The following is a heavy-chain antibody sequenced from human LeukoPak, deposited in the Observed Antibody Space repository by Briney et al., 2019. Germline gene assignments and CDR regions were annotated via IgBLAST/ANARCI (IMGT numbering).Heavy chain of an antibody. CDR1: GFTFSSYS. CDR2: IRSGSNNI. CDR3: GRVRCSGGTCYTYSSGWAFEF. V-gene: IGHV3-21*01. D-gene: IGHD2-15*01. J-gene: IGHJ4*02. Sequence: PGGSLRLSCTASGFTFSSYSMNWVRQAPGKGLEWVSSIRSGSNNIYYADSVKGRFAISRDNAKNSLYLQMDSLRADDTAVYYCGRVRCSGGTCYTYSSGWAFEFWGQGSLVIVSS.